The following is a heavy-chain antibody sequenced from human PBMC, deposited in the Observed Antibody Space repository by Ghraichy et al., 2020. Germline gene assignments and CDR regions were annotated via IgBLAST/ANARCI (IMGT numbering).Heavy chain of an antibody. V-gene: IGHV2-5*01. Sequence: SGPTLVKPTQTLTLTCTFSGFSLSTSGVGVGWIRQPPGKALEWLALIYWNDDKRYSPSLKSRLTITKDTSKNQVVLTMTNMDPVDTATYYCAHSRITMVRGVMGEHNFDYWGQGTLVTVSS. CDR3: AHSRITMVRGVMGEHNFDY. CDR2: IYWNDDK. CDR1: GFSLSTSGVG. J-gene: IGHJ4*02. D-gene: IGHD3-10*01.